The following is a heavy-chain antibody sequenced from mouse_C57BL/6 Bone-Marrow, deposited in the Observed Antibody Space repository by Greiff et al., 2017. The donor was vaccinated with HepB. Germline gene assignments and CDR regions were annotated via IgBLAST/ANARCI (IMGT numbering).Heavy chain of an antibody. CDR3: ARRRDYYGSWSFAY. CDR1: GFTFSDYG. V-gene: IGHV5-17*01. CDR2: ISSGSSTI. Sequence: EVKLVESGGGLVKPGGSLKLSCAASGFTFSDYGMHWVRQAPEKGLEWVAYISSGSSTIYYADKVKGRFTISRDNAKNTLYLQMTSLMSEDTAMYYCARRRDYYGSWSFAYWGQGTLVTVSA. D-gene: IGHD2-1*01. J-gene: IGHJ3*01.